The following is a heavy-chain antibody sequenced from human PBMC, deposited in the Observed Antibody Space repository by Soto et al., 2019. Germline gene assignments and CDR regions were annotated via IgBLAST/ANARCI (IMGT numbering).Heavy chain of an antibody. J-gene: IGHJ4*02. V-gene: IGHV3-74*01. CDR1: GFIFSSYW. D-gene: IGHD4-17*01. CDR2: INSDGSTT. Sequence: GGSLRLSCAASGFIFSSYWMHWVCQAPGKGLVWVSRINSDGSTTSYADSVKGRFTISRDNAKNTLYLQMNSLRAEDTAVYYCARVDYGAYYFDYWGQGTLVTV. CDR3: ARVDYGAYYFDY.